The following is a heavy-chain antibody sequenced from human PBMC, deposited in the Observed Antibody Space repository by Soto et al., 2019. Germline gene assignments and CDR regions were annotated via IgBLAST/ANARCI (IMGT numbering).Heavy chain of an antibody. CDR3: ARDDYGMDV. CDR2: IWYDGSNK. CDR1: GITFRTYG. Sequence: QVHLVESGGGVVRPGTSLELSCAASGITFRTYGMHWVRQAPGKGLEWVAVIWYDGSNKYYADSVKGRFTISRDNSKNTLYLQMTSLRAEDTAVYYCARDDYGMDVWGQGTTVTVSS. J-gene: IGHJ6*02. V-gene: IGHV3-33*01.